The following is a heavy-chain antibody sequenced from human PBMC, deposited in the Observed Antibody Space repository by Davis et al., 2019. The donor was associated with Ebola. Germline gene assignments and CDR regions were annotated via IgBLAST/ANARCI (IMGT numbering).Heavy chain of an antibody. V-gene: IGHV3-23*01. D-gene: IGHD4-11*01. CDR2: IGSGGDT. CDR1: GFTISAYG. CDR3: ARERVVYSIHYGMDV. J-gene: IGHJ6*02. Sequence: GGSLRLSCAASGFTISAYGMSWVRQAPGKGLEWVSVIGSGGDTAYADSVQGRFIISRDASKNTLFLQMNSLRAEDTAVYYCARERVVYSIHYGMDVWGQGTTVTVSS.